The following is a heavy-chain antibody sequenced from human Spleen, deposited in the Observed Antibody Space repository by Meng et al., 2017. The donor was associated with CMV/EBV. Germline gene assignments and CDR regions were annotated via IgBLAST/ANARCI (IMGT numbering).Heavy chain of an antibody. CDR3: ARDRGATVTTDFDP. Sequence: NASGYTFSSYGINWVRLAPGQGLEWMGWISPYNGNTHYAQKLQGRVTMTTDASTSTAYMELRSLRSDDTAVYYCARDRGATVTTDFDPWGQGTLVTVSS. CDR1: GYTFSSYG. V-gene: IGHV1-18*01. J-gene: IGHJ5*02. D-gene: IGHD4-17*01. CDR2: ISPYNGNT.